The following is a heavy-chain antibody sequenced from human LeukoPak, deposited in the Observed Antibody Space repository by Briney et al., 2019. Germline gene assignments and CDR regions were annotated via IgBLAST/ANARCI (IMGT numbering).Heavy chain of an antibody. CDR1: GGSISSSSVF. Sequence: PSETLSLTCTLSGGSISSSSVFWGWIRQPPGKGLEWIGSIYYSGRTYNNPSLKSRVTISVDTSKNQFSLKLSSVTAADTAVYYCARHRWDGTFNFDYWGQGTLVPVSS. V-gene: IGHV4-39*01. CDR3: ARHRWDGTFNFDY. J-gene: IGHJ4*02. D-gene: IGHD1-1*01. CDR2: IYYSGRT.